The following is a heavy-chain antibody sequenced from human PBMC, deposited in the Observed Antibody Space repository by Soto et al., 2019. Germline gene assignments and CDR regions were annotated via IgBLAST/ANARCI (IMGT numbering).Heavy chain of an antibody. Sequence: QMQLVQSGPEVKKPGTSVKVSCKASGFTFTSSAMQWVRQARGQRLEWIGWIVVGSGNTNYAQKFQGRVTITRDMSTRTAYMELSSLRSEDTAVYYCAAGAAGDYYYYYYYMDVWGKGTTVTVSS. J-gene: IGHJ6*03. D-gene: IGHD2-21*01. CDR1: GFTFTSSA. V-gene: IGHV1-58*02. CDR2: IVVGSGNT. CDR3: AAGAAGDYYYYYYYMDV.